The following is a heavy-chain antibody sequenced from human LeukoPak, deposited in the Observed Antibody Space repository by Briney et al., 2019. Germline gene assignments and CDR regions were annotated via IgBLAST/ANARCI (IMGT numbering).Heavy chain of an antibody. CDR3: ARPFHEGGYYGMDV. V-gene: IGHV4-39*01. CDR1: GGSISSTTYY. CDR2: IHYTGRA. J-gene: IGHJ6*02. Sequence: SETLSLTCSVFGGSISSTTYYWVWIRQPPGKGLECIASIHYTGRAYYNPSLKSRVTISLDTSKNQFSLKLSSVTAADTAVYYCARPFHEGGYYGMDVWGQGTTVTV. D-gene: IGHD3-16*01.